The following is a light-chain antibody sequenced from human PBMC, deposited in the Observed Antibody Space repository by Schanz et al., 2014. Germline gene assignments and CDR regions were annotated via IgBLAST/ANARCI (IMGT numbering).Light chain of an antibody. CDR1: SNDIGRYDF. V-gene: IGLV2-14*03. Sequence: QSALTQPPSASGSLGQSVTISCTGTSNDIGRYDFVSWYQQHPGKAPKLMIYDVSNRPSGVSNRFSGSKSGNTASLTISGLQAADEADYYCSSFTSVSTVVFGPGTKLTVL. J-gene: IGLJ1*01. CDR2: DVS. CDR3: SSFTSVSTVV.